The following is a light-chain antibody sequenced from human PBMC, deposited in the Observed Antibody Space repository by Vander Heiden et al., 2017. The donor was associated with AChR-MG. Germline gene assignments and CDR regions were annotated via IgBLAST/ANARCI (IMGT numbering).Light chain of an antibody. CDR1: PGAVTSDYY. CDR2: SRS. CDR3: LLYYGGARV. J-gene: IGLJ3*02. Sequence: QTVVTQEPSLTVSPGGTATPTCASSPGAVTSDYYPNWFQQKPGQAPSALSNSRSDKHSSAPARCSDSLLGGKAALTLSGVQPEDEAEYSCLLYYGGARVFGGGTKLTVL. V-gene: IGLV7-43*01.